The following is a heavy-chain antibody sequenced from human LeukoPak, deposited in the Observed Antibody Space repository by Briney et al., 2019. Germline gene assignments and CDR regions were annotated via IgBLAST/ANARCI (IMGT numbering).Heavy chain of an antibody. CDR3: ARGQTYYYGSGLDY. Sequence: SETLSLTCTVSGGSISSGGYYWSWIHQHPGKGLEWIGYIYYSGSTYYNPSLKSRVTISVDTSKNQFSLKLSSVTAADTAVYYCARGQTYYYGSGLDYWGQGTLVTVSS. J-gene: IGHJ4*02. V-gene: IGHV4-31*03. CDR2: IYYSGST. D-gene: IGHD3-10*01. CDR1: GGSISSGGYY.